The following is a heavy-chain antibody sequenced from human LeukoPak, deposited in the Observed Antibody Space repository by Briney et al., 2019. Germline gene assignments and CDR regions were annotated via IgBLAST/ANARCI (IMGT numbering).Heavy chain of an antibody. CDR2: IWYDGSNK. J-gene: IGHJ4*02. Sequence: GGSLKLSCAASGFTFSSHWMSWVRQAPGKGLEWVAVIWYDGSNKYYADSVKGRFTISRDNSKNTLYLQMNSLRAEDTAVYYCARDGGGSGIQYYFDYWGQGTLVTVSS. CDR1: GFTFSSHW. V-gene: IGHV3-33*08. D-gene: IGHD2-21*01. CDR3: ARDGGGSGIQYYFDY.